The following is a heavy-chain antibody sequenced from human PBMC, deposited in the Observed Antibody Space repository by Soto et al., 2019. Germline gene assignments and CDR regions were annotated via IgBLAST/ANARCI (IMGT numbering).Heavy chain of an antibody. CDR3: ARARILVSVTLHENYFDS. CDR1: GGTFSNSG. Sequence: QLHLVQYGAEVKKPGSSLKVSCKASGGTFSNSGISWVRQAPGNGLEWMAGIIPIFDTTNYAQKLQGRITIIADESTNTVYMELSKLRSADTGVYYCARARILVSVTLHENYFDSWGQGTLGTVSS. J-gene: IGHJ4*02. V-gene: IGHV1-69*01. D-gene: IGHD2-21*02. CDR2: IIPIFDTT.